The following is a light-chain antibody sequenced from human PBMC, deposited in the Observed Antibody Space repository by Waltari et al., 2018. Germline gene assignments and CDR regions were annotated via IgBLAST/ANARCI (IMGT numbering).Light chain of an antibody. Sequence: DIQLTQSPSFLSASVGDRVTITCRSSQGISNHLAWYQQKGAKAPKLLIHTASTLEGGVPSRFSGSGSETEFALTISSLQPEDFATYYCQQRNGYPITFGQGTRLEIK. CDR3: QQRNGYPIT. J-gene: IGKJ5*01. V-gene: IGKV1-9*01. CDR1: QGISNH. CDR2: TAS.